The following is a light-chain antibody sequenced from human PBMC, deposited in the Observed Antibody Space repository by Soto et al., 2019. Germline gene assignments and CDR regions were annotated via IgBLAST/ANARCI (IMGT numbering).Light chain of an antibody. Sequence: EKVMTQSPATLSLSPGERATLSCGASQSVRSNVAWYQQKPGQPPRLLIYDASTRATGIPSRFSGSGSGTEFTLTISSLKSEDFAVYYCQQYDNWPRTFGQGTKVDIK. V-gene: IGKV3-15*01. CDR2: DAS. CDR1: QSVRSN. CDR3: QQYDNWPRT. J-gene: IGKJ1*01.